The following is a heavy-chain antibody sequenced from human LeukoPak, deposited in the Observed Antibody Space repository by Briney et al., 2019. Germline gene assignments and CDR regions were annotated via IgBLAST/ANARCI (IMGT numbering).Heavy chain of an antibody. CDR3: AKAYGSNGYYQLPIDF. CDR1: GFTFSSYA. CDR2: ISYSGGNT. J-gene: IGHJ4*02. Sequence: GGSLRLSCAASGFTFSSYAMNWVRQAPGEGLESVSNISYSGGNTYYADSVKGRFTISRDNSKNTLYLQLNALRAEDTAVYYCAKAYGSNGYYQLPIDFWGQGTLVTVSS. D-gene: IGHD3-22*01. V-gene: IGHV3-23*01.